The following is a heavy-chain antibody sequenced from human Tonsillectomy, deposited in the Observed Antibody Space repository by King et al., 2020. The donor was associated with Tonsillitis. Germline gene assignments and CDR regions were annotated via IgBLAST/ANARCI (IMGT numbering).Heavy chain of an antibody. CDR2: IKQDGSEK. Sequence: VQLVESGGGLVQPGGSLRLSCAASGFTFSSYWMSWVRQTPGKGLEWVANIKQDGSEKYYVDSVKGRFTLSRENAKNSLYLQMNSLRAEDTAVYYCARDSSLRYYFDYWGQGTLVTVSS. CDR1: GFTFSSYW. J-gene: IGHJ4*02. CDR3: ARDSSLRYYFDY. V-gene: IGHV3-7*03. D-gene: IGHD2-2*01.